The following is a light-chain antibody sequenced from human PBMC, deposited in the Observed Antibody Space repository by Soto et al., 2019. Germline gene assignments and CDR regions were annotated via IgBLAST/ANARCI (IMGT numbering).Light chain of an antibody. J-gene: IGKJ2*01. CDR2: KAS. CDR1: QSISNW. CDR3: QHSNSYPYT. Sequence: DIQMTQSPSTLSASVGDRVTITCRASQSISNWLAWYQQKPGKAPNLLIYKASSLESGVPARFSGSGYVTEFTLTISSLQPADFATYYCQHSNSYPYTFGQGTKLEI. V-gene: IGKV1-5*03.